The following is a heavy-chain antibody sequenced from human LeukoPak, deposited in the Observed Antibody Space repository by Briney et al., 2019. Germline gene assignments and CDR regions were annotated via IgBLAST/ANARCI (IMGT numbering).Heavy chain of an antibody. Sequence: GGSLRLSCAASGFTFSDYAMSWVRQAPGKGLEWVSGISGSGGSTYYADSVKGRFTISRDNSKNTLYLQMGSLSAEDTAAYYCAKMAMVRGVTAFGAFDSWGPGTMVTVSS. J-gene: IGHJ3*02. D-gene: IGHD3-10*01. CDR3: AKMAMVRGVTAFGAFDS. CDR2: ISGSGGST. V-gene: IGHV3-23*01. CDR1: GFTFSDYA.